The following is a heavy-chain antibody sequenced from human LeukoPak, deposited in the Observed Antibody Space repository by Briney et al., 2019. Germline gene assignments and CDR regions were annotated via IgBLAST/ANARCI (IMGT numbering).Heavy chain of an antibody. CDR2: IYHSGST. Sequence: PSETLSLTCAVSGGSISGSNWWSWVRQPPGKGLEWIGEIYHSGSTNYNPSLKSRVAISVDKSKNQFSLKLSSVTAADTAVYYCARYFDSSGYYFDYWGQGTLVTVSS. V-gene: IGHV4-4*02. D-gene: IGHD3-22*01. J-gene: IGHJ4*02. CDR1: GGSISGSNW. CDR3: ARYFDSSGYYFDY.